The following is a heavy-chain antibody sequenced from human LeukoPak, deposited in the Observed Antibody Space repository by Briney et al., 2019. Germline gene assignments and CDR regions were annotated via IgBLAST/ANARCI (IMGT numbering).Heavy chain of an antibody. CDR1: GFTVSSNY. J-gene: IGHJ4*02. V-gene: IGHV3-66*02. Sequence: GGSLRLSCAASGFTVSSNYMSWVRQAPGKGLEWVSVIYSGGSTYYADSVKGRFTISRDNSKNTLYLQMNSLRAEDTAVYYCARGDSRGSGSYFDYWGQGTLVTVSP. D-gene: IGHD6-19*01. CDR3: ARGDSRGSGSYFDY. CDR2: IYSGGST.